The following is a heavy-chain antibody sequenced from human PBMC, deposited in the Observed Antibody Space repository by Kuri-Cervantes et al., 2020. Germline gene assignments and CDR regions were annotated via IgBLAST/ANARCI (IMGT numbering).Heavy chain of an antibody. V-gene: IGHV4-59*08. CDR2: IYYIGNT. CDR1: GGSISNYY. Sequence: SETLSLTFTVSGGSISNYYWSWIRQPPGKGLEWIGYIYYIGNTNYNPSLQSRVTISVDTSKNQFSLKLSSVTAADTAVYYCARQRVRGVIIRPGYWFDPWGQGTLVTVSS. CDR3: ARQRVRGVIIRPGYWFDP. D-gene: IGHD3-10*01. J-gene: IGHJ5*02.